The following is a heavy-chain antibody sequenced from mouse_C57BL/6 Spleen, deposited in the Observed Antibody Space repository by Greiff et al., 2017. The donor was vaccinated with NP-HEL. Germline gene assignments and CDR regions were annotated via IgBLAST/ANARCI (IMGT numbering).Heavy chain of an antibody. J-gene: IGHJ2*01. Sequence: EVQLVESGGGLVKPGGSLKLSCAASGFTFSSYAMSWVRQTPEKRLEWVATISDGGSYTYYPDNVKGRFTISRDNAKNNLYLQMSHLKSEDTAMYYCARDDDGNHYFDYWGQGTTLTVSS. CDR2: ISDGGSYT. CDR1: GFTFSSYA. V-gene: IGHV5-4*01. D-gene: IGHD2-1*01. CDR3: ARDDDGNHYFDY.